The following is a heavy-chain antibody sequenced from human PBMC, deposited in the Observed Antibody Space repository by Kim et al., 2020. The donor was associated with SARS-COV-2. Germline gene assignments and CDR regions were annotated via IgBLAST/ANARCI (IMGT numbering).Heavy chain of an antibody. D-gene: IGHD3-9*01. J-gene: IGHJ4*02. CDR2: INPSGGST. V-gene: IGHV1-46*01. CDR1: GYTFTSYY. CDR3: ARGSPVYYDILTGYYWDY. Sequence: ASVKVSCKASGYTFTSYYMHWVRQAPGQGLEWMGIINPSGGSTSYAQKFQGRVTMTRDTSTSTVYMELSSLRSEDTAVYYCARGSPVYYDILTGYYWDYWGQGTLVTVSS.